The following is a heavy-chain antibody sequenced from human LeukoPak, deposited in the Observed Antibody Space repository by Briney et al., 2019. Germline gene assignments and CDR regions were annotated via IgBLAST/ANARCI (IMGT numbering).Heavy chain of an antibody. CDR3: ARDSEDTAMT. CDR1: GFTFNSYS. D-gene: IGHD5-18*01. V-gene: IGHV3-48*04. CDR2: ISSSSTII. Sequence: GGSLRLSCAASGFTFNSYSMNWVRQTPGKGLEWVSYISSSSTIIYYADSVKGRFTISRDNAKNSLYLRMNSLRVEDTAVYYCARDSEDTAMTWGQGTLVTVSS. J-gene: IGHJ4*02.